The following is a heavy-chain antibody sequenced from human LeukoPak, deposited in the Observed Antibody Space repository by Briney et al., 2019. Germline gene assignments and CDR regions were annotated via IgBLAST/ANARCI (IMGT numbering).Heavy chain of an antibody. J-gene: IGHJ4*02. V-gene: IGHV1-8*01. Sequence: ASVKVSCKASGYTFTSYDINWVRQATGQGLEWMGWMNPNSGNTGYAQKFQGRVTMTRNTSISTAYMELSSLRSEDTAVYYCAVRGGSLYYFDYWGQGTLVTVSS. CDR1: GYTFTSYD. CDR3: AVRGGSLYYFDY. D-gene: IGHD2-15*01. CDR2: MNPNSGNT.